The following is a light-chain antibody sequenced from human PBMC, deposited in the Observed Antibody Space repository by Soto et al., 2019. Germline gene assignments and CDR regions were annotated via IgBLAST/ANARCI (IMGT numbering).Light chain of an antibody. CDR3: QQAASLPIT. J-gene: IGKJ5*01. CDR2: TAS. CDR1: QGVSTW. V-gene: IGKV1-12*01. Sequence: DIQMTQSPSSVSASVGDRVTITCRASQGVSTWLAWYQQKPGKAPNLLIYTASSLQSGVPSRFSGSGSGTDFTLTINGLQPEDFATYYCQQAASLPITFGQGTRLEI.